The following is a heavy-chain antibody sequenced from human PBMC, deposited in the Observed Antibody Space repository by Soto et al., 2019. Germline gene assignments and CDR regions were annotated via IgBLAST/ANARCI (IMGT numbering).Heavy chain of an antibody. V-gene: IGHV3-21*01. Sequence: LXLSCAASRFTFSTYTMHWVRQAPRKGLEWVSSISSASSYVYDASSVRGRFIISRDNAKNALYLQMNSLGADDTAVYYCARTVAATGAPGYWGQGTLVTV. D-gene: IGHD6-19*01. CDR2: ISSASSYV. CDR1: RFTFSTYT. J-gene: IGHJ4*02. CDR3: ARTVAATGAPGY.